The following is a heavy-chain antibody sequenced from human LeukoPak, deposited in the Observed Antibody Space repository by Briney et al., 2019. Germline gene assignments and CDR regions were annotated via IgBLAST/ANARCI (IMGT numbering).Heavy chain of an antibody. CDR3: AREMYCSGGSCYGDAFDI. CDR2: IYSGGST. CDR1: GFTVSNKY. D-gene: IGHD2-15*01. Sequence: GGSLRLSCAASGFTVSNKYMSWVRQAPGRGLEWVSVIYSGGSTYYADSVKGRFSISRDKSKNTLYLQMNSLRDEDTALYYCAREMYCSGGSCYGDAFDIWGQGTMVTVSS. V-gene: IGHV3-66*01. J-gene: IGHJ3*02.